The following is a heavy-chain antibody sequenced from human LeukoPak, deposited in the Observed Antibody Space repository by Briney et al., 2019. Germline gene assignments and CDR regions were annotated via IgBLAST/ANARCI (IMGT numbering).Heavy chain of an antibody. Sequence: SETLSLTCAVYGGSFSGNYWTLIRQTPGRGLEWIGESSPTGDITGYNPSLKGRATISVDSSKNQFSLKLSSVTAADTAVYYCARRYFDWSPLADYYYYYGMDVWGQGTTVTVSS. CDR3: ARRYFDWSPLADYYYYYGMDV. CDR2: SSPTGDIT. V-gene: IGHV4-34*01. J-gene: IGHJ6*02. CDR1: GGSFSGNY. D-gene: IGHD3-9*01.